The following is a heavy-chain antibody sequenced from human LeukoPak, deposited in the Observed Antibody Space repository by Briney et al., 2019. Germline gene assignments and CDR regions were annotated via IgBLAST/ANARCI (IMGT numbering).Heavy chain of an antibody. D-gene: IGHD2-15*01. Sequence: ASVKVSCKASGYTFTSYSIHWVRQAPGQGLEWMGIINPSGGTTTYTQKFQGRVTMTRDMSTSTVYMELSSLRSEDTAVYYCARDSSYCSGGSCPSAFDIWGQGTMVTVSS. CDR2: INPSGGTT. V-gene: IGHV1-46*01. CDR1: GYTFTSYS. J-gene: IGHJ3*02. CDR3: ARDSSYCSGGSCPSAFDI.